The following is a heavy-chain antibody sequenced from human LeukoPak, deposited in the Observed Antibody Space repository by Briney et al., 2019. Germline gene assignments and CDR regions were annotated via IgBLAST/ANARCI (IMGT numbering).Heavy chain of an antibody. CDR3: TRVIYGSGSYYVAY. J-gene: IGHJ4*02. Sequence: PSEALSLTCTVSGGSISGSSYNWGWIRQPPGKGLEWIGSIDNSGSTYYNPSLKSRATISLDTSKNQFSLKLSSVTAADTAAYYCTRVIYGSGSYYVAYWGQGTLVTVSS. CDR1: GGSISGSSYN. CDR2: IDNSGST. V-gene: IGHV4-39*07. D-gene: IGHD3-10*01.